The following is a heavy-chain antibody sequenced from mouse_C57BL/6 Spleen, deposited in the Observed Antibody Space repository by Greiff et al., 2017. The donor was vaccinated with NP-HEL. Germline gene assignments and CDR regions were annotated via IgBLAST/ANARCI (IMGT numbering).Heavy chain of an antibody. J-gene: IGHJ4*01. V-gene: IGHV1-63*01. Sequence: QVQLQQSGAELVRPGTSVKMSCKASGYTFTNYWIGWAKQRPGHGLEWIGDIYPGGGYTNYNEKFKGKATLTADKSSSTAYMQFSSLTSEDSAIYYCARGGGNYGDAMDDWGQGTSVTVSS. CDR3: ARGGGNYGDAMDD. CDR1: GYTFTNYW. D-gene: IGHD2-1*01. CDR2: IYPGGGYT.